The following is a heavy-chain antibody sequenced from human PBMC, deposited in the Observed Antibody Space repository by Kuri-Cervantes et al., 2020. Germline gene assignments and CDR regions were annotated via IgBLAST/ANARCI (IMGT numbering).Heavy chain of an antibody. V-gene: IGHV3-30*04. Sequence: GGSLRLSCAASGFTFSVYAMHWVRQAPGKGLEWVAIISYDGSKKYYADSVKGRFTISRDNSKNTLYVQMNSLRAEDTAVYYCTRDSPVGSTALDYWGQGTLVTVSS. CDR2: ISYDGSKK. CDR3: TRDSPVGSTALDY. CDR1: GFTFSVYA. J-gene: IGHJ4*02. D-gene: IGHD6-13*01.